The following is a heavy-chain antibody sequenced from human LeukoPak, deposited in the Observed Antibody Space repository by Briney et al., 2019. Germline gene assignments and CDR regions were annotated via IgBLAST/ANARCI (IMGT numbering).Heavy chain of an antibody. J-gene: IGHJ4*02. V-gene: IGHV3-7*03. CDR3: AKGGKWDVTPFDY. D-gene: IGHD1-26*01. CDR2: IKQDGTEK. CDR1: GFTFSSYW. Sequence: GGSLRLSCAASGFTFSSYWMGWARQAPGKGLEWVANIKQDGTEKYYVDSVKGRFTISRDNAKNSLYLQVNSLRAEDTAVYYCAKGGKWDVTPFDYWGQGTLVTVSS.